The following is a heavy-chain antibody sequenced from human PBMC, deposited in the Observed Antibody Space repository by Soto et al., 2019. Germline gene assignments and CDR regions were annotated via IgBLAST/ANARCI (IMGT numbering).Heavy chain of an antibody. D-gene: IGHD6-13*01. J-gene: IGHJ4*02. CDR1: GFTFSSYW. CDR2: IKENGSVK. CDR3: VRSSFDIDY. Sequence: PGGSLRLSCAASGFTFSSYWMTWVRQAPGKGLEWVASIKENGSVKYDVASVRGRFTISRDNAKNSVYLQMNSLRAEDTAVYYCVRSSFDIDYWGQGSLVTVS. V-gene: IGHV3-7*05.